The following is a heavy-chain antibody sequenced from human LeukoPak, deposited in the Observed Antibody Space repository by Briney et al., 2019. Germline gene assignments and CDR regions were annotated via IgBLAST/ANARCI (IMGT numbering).Heavy chain of an antibody. J-gene: IGHJ4*02. D-gene: IGHD2-15*01. CDR2: ISYDVSNK. CDR1: GFTFSSYL. V-gene: IGHV3-30*04. Sequence: GRSLRPSCAPSGFTFSSYLMDSVRQAPGKGLEWVAVISYDVSNKYNADSVKGRFTISRDNSKNTLYLQMNSLRTEETAVYYCARDYCSGGACYPTGNLDYWGQGTLVTVSS. CDR3: ARDYCSGGACYPTGNLDY.